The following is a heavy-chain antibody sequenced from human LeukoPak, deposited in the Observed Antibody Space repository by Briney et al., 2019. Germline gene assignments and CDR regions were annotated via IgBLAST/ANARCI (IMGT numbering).Heavy chain of an antibody. CDR1: GYTFTSYA. Sequence: ASVKVSCKASGYTFTSYAMHWVRQAPGQRLEWMGWINAGNGNTKYSQKFQGRVTITRDTSASTAYMELSSLRSEDTAVYYCARVEGYCSSTSCELHYYYGMDVWGQGTTVTVSS. V-gene: IGHV1-3*01. CDR2: INAGNGNT. D-gene: IGHD2-2*01. J-gene: IGHJ6*02. CDR3: ARVEGYCSSTSCELHYYYGMDV.